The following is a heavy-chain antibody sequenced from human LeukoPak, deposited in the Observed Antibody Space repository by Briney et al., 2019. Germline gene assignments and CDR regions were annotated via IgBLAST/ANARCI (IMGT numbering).Heavy chain of an antibody. Sequence: GASVKVSCKASGGTFSSYAISWVRQAPGQGLEWMGGIIPIFGTANYAQKFQGRVMITADKSTSTAYMELSSLRSEDTAVYYCASNFIAAAGTSFDYWGQGTLVTVSS. CDR2: IIPIFGTA. J-gene: IGHJ4*02. CDR1: GGTFSSYA. D-gene: IGHD6-13*01. V-gene: IGHV1-69*06. CDR3: ASNFIAAAGTSFDY.